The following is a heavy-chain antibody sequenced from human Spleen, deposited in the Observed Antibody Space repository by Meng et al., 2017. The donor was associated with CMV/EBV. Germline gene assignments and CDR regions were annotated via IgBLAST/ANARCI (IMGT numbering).Heavy chain of an antibody. D-gene: IGHD3-16*01. J-gene: IGHJ4*02. V-gene: IGHV1-18*01. Sequence: ASVKVSCKASGGTFSSYAITWVRQAPGQGLEWMGWISADNQITNLIQKFQGRLSLTTDTSTTTAYMELRSLRSDDTAVYYCAKGGEFGKFPDPFDYWGQGTLVTVSS. CDR2: ISADNQIT. CDR3: AKGGEFGKFPDPFDY. CDR1: GGTFSSYA.